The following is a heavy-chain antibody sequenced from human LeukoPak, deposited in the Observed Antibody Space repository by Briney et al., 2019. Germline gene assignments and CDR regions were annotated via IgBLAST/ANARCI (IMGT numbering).Heavy chain of an antibody. CDR3: AKEFKYYYDSSGYYQN. V-gene: IGHV3-9*01. CDR1: GFTFDNYA. D-gene: IGHD3-22*01. CDR2: ITWNSGSI. J-gene: IGHJ4*02. Sequence: PGRSLRLSCAASGFTFDNYAMHWVGQVPGKGLEWVSGITWNSGSIDYADSVKGRFTISRDNAKNSLYLQMNSLRAEDTALYYCAKEFKYYYDSSGYYQNWGRGTLVTVSS.